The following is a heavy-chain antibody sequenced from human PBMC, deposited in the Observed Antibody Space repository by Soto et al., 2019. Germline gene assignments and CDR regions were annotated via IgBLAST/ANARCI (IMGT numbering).Heavy chain of an antibody. CDR1: GGSVSSGSYY. V-gene: IGHV4-61*01. J-gene: IGHJ4*02. CDR2: IYYSGST. D-gene: IGHD3-22*01. Sequence: KASETLSLTCTVSGGSVSSGSYYWSWIRQPPGKGLEWIGYIYYSGSTNYNPSLKSRVTISVDTSKNQFSLKLSSVTAADTAVYYCARATYYYDSSGYYLMFFDYWGQGTLVTVSS. CDR3: ARATYYYDSSGYYLMFFDY.